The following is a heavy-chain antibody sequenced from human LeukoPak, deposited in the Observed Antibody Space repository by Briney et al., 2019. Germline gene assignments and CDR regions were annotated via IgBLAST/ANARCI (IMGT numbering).Heavy chain of an antibody. V-gene: IGHV4-4*09. CDR3: ARHRGSSDYYYYYYYMDV. Sequence: PSGTLSLTCTVSGGSISSYYWSWIRQPPGKGLEWIGYIYTSGSTNYNPSLKSRVTISVDTSKNQFSLKLSSVTAADTAVYYCARHRGSSDYYYYYYYMDVWGKGTTVTVSS. D-gene: IGHD6-6*01. CDR2: IYTSGST. CDR1: GGSISSYY. J-gene: IGHJ6*03.